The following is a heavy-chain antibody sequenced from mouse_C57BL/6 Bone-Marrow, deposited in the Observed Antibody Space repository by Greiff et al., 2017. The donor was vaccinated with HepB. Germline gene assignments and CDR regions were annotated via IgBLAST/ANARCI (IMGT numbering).Heavy chain of an antibody. V-gene: IGHV5-4*01. Sequence: ESGGGLVKPGGSLKLSCAASGFTFSSYAMSWVRQTPEKRLEWVATISDGGSYTYYPDNVKGRFTISRDNAKNNLYLQMSHLKSEDTAMYYCARGPVYYDDTEGTYWGQGTLVTVSA. CDR1: GFTFSSYA. J-gene: IGHJ3*01. D-gene: IGHD2-13*01. CDR2: ISDGGSYT. CDR3: ARGPVYYDDTEGTY.